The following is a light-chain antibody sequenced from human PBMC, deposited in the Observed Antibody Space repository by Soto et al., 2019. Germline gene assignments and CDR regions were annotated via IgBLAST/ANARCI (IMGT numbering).Light chain of an antibody. J-gene: IGKJ5*01. V-gene: IGKV3-20*01. CDR1: QTTSGKY. CDR3: QHYGSSPPVT. Sequence: EIVLTQSPGTLSLSPGESATLSCRTSQTTSGKYLAWYQQRPGLAPRLLVYGASGRATGIPDRFRGSGSGTEFTLTISGLEPEDFAVYFCQHYGSSPPVTFGQGTRLDVK. CDR2: GAS.